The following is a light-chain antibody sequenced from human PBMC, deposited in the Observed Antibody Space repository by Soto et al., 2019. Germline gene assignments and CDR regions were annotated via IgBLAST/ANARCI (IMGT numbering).Light chain of an antibody. Sequence: QSVLTQPPSVSGSPGQSVTISCTGTSSDVGTYNRVSWYQQPPGTAPKLMIYEVSNRPSGVPDRFSGSKSGNTASLTISGLQAEDEADYYCSLYTRSSTLVFGGGTKLTVL. CDR1: SSDVGTYNR. V-gene: IGLV2-18*01. CDR3: SLYTRSSTLV. CDR2: EVS. J-gene: IGLJ3*02.